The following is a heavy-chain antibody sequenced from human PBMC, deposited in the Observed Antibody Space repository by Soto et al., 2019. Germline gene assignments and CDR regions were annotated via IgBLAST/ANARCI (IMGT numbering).Heavy chain of an antibody. V-gene: IGHV4-59*04. CDR3: VRRGRTRNGDWFDL. CDR2: IYDSGST. Sequence: PSETLSLTCTVSGGSISSSYWSWIRQPPGKGLEWIGYIYDSGSTYYNSSLKSRVTISVDTSKNQFSLKLSSVTAADTAVYYCVRRGRTRNGDWFDLWGQGILVTVSS. CDR1: GGSISSSY. D-gene: IGHD2-8*01. J-gene: IGHJ5*02.